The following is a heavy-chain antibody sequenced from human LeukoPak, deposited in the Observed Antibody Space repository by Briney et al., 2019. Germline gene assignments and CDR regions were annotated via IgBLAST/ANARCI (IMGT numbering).Heavy chain of an antibody. J-gene: IGHJ3*02. Sequence: GGSLRLSCAASGFTFSTYWMSWVRQAPGKGLEWVANIKEDESEEYYVDSVKGRFTISRDNAKNSLYLQLNSLRAEDTAVYYCARGDAAGAFDIWGQGTMVTVSS. CDR3: ARGDAAGAFDI. CDR2: IKEDESEE. D-gene: IGHD3-16*01. CDR1: GFTFSTYW. V-gene: IGHV3-7*03.